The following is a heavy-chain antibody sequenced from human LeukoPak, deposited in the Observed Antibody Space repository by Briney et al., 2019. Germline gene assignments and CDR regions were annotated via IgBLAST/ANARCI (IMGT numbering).Heavy chain of an antibody. CDR1: GGSISSSSYY. D-gene: IGHD2-21*02. Sequence: PSETLSLTCTVSGGSISSSSYYWGWIRQPPGKGLEWIGSIYYSGNTYYNPSLKSRVTISVDKSKNQFSLRLSSVTAADTAVYYCARGRVTATDGFDIWGQGTTVIVSS. CDR2: IYYSGNT. CDR3: ARGRVTATDGFDI. J-gene: IGHJ3*02. V-gene: IGHV4-39*01.